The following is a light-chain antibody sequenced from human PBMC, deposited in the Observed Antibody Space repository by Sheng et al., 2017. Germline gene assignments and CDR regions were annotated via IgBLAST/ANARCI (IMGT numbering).Light chain of an antibody. V-gene: IGKV1-NL1*01. Sequence: DIQMTQSPSSLSASVGDRVTITCRASQGISNSLAWYQQKPGKAPKLLVYAASRLESGVPSRFSGSGSGTDYTLTISSLQPEDFATYYCQQYYSTPSLTFGGGTKVEI. CDR1: QGISNS. J-gene: IGKJ4*01. CDR2: AAS. CDR3: QQYYSTPSLT.